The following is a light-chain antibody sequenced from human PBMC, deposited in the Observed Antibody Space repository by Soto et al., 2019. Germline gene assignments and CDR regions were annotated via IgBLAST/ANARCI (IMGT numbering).Light chain of an antibody. CDR2: VNSDGTH. Sequence: QPVLTQSPSASASLGASVKLTCTLSSEHSSYAIAWHQQQPDKGPRYLMKVNSDGTHTKGDGIPDRFSGSSSGAQRYLTISSLQSEDEADYYCQTWGTGIHVFGGGTKLTVL. CDR3: QTWGTGIHV. J-gene: IGLJ2*01. CDR1: SEHSSYA. V-gene: IGLV4-69*02.